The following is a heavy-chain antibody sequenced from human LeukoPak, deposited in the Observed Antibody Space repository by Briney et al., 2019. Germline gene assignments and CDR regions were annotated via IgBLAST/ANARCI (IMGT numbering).Heavy chain of an antibody. D-gene: IGHD3-22*01. J-gene: IGHJ4*02. CDR3: AKRGVVIRVILVGFHKEAYYFDS. CDR2: ISDSGGRT. Sequence: EGSLRLSCAVSGITLSNYGMSWVRQAPGKGLEWVAGISDSGGRTNYADSVKGRFTISRDNPKNTLYLQMNSLRAEDTAVYFCAKRGVVIRVILVGFHKEAYYFDSWGQGALVTVSS. V-gene: IGHV3-23*01. CDR1: GITLSNYG.